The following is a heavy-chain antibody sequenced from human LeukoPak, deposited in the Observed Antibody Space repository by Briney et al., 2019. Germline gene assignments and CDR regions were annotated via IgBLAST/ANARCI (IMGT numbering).Heavy chain of an antibody. Sequence: GASVKVSCKASGYSFTGYYIHWMRQAPGQGLEWMGIINPSGGSTSYAQKFQGRVTMTRDTSTSTVYMELSSLRSEDTAVYYCARDNWIQLWSPFDYWGQGTLVTVSS. CDR3: ARDNWIQLWSPFDY. V-gene: IGHV1-46*01. J-gene: IGHJ4*02. D-gene: IGHD5-18*01. CDR2: INPSGGST. CDR1: GYSFTGYY.